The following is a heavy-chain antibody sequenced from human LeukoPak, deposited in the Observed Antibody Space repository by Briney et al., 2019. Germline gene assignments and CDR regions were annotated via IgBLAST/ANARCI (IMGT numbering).Heavy chain of an antibody. J-gene: IGHJ4*02. CDR3: ARAEGTIAATGTSTIDY. D-gene: IGHD6-13*01. Sequence: SETLSFTCTVSGGSISSADYYRRWIRQPPGKGLEWVAYIYYSGTTYYNPSLKSRVIISGDTSKNQFSLKLSSVTAADTAVYYCARAEGTIAATGTSTIDYWGQGTLVTVSS. CDR2: IYYSGTT. CDR1: GGSISSADYY. V-gene: IGHV4-30-4*01.